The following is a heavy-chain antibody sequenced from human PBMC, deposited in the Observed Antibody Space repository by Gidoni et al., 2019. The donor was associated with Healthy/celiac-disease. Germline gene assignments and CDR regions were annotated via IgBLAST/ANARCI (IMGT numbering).Heavy chain of an antibody. CDR3: TTWGVWYNWNYTPYYFDY. CDR1: GFPFSNAW. CDR2: IKSKTDGGTT. Sequence: EVQLVESGGGLVKPGGFLRLSCAAPGFPFSNAWLTRVRQAPGKGLEWVGRIKSKTDGGTTDYAAPVKGRFTISRDDSKNTLYLQMNSLKTEDTAVYYCTTWGVWYNWNYTPYYFDYWGQGTLVTVSS. V-gene: IGHV3-15*07. J-gene: IGHJ4*02. D-gene: IGHD1-7*01.